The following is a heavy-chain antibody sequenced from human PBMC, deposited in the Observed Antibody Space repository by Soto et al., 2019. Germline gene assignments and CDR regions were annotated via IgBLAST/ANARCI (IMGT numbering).Heavy chain of an antibody. V-gene: IGHV4-34*01. CDR1: GGSFSGYY. J-gene: IGHJ4*02. CDR2: INHSGST. D-gene: IGHD3-9*01. Sequence: SETLSLTCAVYGGSFSGYYWSWIRQPPGKGLEWIGEINHSGSTYYNPSLKSRVTISLDTPKNQFSLKLSSVTAADTAVYYCARHPGYYDILTGYTTYYFDYWGQGILVTVSS. CDR3: ARHPGYYDILTGYTTYYFDY.